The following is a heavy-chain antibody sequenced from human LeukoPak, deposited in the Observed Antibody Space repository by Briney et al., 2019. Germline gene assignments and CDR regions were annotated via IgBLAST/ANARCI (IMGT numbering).Heavy chain of an antibody. J-gene: IGHJ3*02. CDR1: GGSISSYY. V-gene: IGHV4-59*08. CDR3: ATSMVRGVNGAFDI. D-gene: IGHD3-10*01. Sequence: SETLSLTCTVSGGSISSYYWSWLRQPPGKGLEWIGYIYYSGSTNYNPSLKSRVTISVDTSKNQFSLKLSSVTAADTAVYYCATSMVRGVNGAFDIWGQGTMVTVSS. CDR2: IYYSGST.